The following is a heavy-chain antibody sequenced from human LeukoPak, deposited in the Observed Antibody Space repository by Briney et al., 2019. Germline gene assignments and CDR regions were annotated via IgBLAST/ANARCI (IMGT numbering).Heavy chain of an antibody. Sequence: ASVKVSCKASGYTFTSYDINWVRQAPGQGLEWMGWMNPNSGNTGYAQKFQGRVTMTRNTSISTAYMELSSLRSEDTAVYYCARGRAVAGTGDWFDPWGQGTLVTASS. CDR2: MNPNSGNT. CDR1: GYTFTSYD. CDR3: ARGRAVAGTGDWFDP. D-gene: IGHD6-19*01. J-gene: IGHJ5*02. V-gene: IGHV1-8*01.